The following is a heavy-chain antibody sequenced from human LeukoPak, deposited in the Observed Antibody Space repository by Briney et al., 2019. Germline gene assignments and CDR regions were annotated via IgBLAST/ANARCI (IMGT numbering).Heavy chain of an antibody. J-gene: IGHJ4*02. CDR2: INPNSGGT. Sequence: ASVKVSCKGSGYTFTDYYMHWVRQPPGQGLEWMGWINPNSGGTNFAQNLQGRVTMTRDTSISTAYMELSRLRYDDTAVYYCARDVVQGSGTPGPIDYWGQGTLVTGSS. D-gene: IGHD3-10*01. CDR3: ARDVVQGSGTPGPIDY. V-gene: IGHV1-2*02. CDR1: GYTFTDYY.